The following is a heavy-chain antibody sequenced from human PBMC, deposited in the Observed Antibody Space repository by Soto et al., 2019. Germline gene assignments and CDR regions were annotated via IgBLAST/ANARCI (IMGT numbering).Heavy chain of an antibody. Sequence: GGSLRLSCAASGFTFSSYAMSWVRQAPGKGLEWVSAISGSGGSTYYADSVKGRFTISRDNSKNTLYLQMNSLRAEDTAVYYCAKLGENDYSNYGLDYYYYMDVWGKGTTVTVSS. V-gene: IGHV3-23*01. CDR2: ISGSGGST. D-gene: IGHD4-4*01. CDR3: AKLGENDYSNYGLDYYYYMDV. CDR1: GFTFSSYA. J-gene: IGHJ6*03.